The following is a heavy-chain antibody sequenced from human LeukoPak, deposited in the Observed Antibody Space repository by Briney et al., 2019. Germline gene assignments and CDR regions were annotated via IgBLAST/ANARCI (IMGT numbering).Heavy chain of an antibody. CDR2: INPYSGDT. Sequence: ASVNVSCKASRNTFTGHYIHWVRRASGHGREWMGWINPYSGDTNYAQKFQGRVTMTRDMSISTVYMDLSRLGSDDSAVYYCARVGWDLPIDYWGQGTLVTVSS. J-gene: IGHJ4*02. V-gene: IGHV1-2*02. D-gene: IGHD4-23*01. CDR3: ARVGWDLPIDY. CDR1: RNTFTGHY.